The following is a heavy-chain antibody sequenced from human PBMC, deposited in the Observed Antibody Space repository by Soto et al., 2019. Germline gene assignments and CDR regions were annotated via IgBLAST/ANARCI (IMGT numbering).Heavy chain of an antibody. CDR2: IYYSGST. J-gene: IGHJ3*02. V-gene: IGHV4-61*01. Sequence: SETLSLTCTVSGGSVSSGSYYWSWIRQPPGKGLEWIGYIYYSGSTNYNPSLKSRVTISVDTSKNQFSLKLSSVTAADTAVYYCARDIDGSWEGAFDIWGQGTMVTVSS. D-gene: IGHD6-13*01. CDR1: GGSVSSGSYY. CDR3: ARDIDGSWEGAFDI.